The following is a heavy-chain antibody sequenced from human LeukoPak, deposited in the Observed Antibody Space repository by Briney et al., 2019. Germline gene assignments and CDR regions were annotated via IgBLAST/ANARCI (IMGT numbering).Heavy chain of an antibody. Sequence: ASVKVSCKASGYTFTSYYMHWVRQAPGQGLEWMGIINPSGGSTSYAQKFQGRVTMTRDMSTSTVYMELSSLRSEDTAVYYCARGVGEQWLGYYFDYWGQGTLVTVSS. CDR2: INPSGGST. V-gene: IGHV1-46*01. D-gene: IGHD6-19*01. J-gene: IGHJ4*02. CDR3: ARGVGEQWLGYYFDY. CDR1: GYTFTSYY.